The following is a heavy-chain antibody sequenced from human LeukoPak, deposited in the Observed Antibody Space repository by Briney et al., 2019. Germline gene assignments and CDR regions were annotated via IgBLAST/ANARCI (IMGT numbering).Heavy chain of an antibody. J-gene: IGHJ5*02. V-gene: IGHV4-38-2*02. Sequence: SETLSLTCTVSGYSISSDYYWGWIRPPPGKGLEWIGSVHHSGRTYYNPSLKSRVTISVDTSKNQFSLKLNSVTAADTAVYYCARDHLANLASRLFDPWGQGLLVTVSS. D-gene: IGHD3-3*01. CDR2: VHHSGRT. CDR3: ARDHLANLASRLFDP. CDR1: GYSISSDYY.